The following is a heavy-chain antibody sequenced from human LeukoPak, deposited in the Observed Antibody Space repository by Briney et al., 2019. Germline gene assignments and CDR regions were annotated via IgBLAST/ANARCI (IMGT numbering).Heavy chain of an antibody. D-gene: IGHD3-10*01. CDR3: GKDQVGDLGESSSFFDY. CDR1: GFTFSSYA. CDR2: ISGSGGST. J-gene: IGHJ4*02. Sequence: PGGSLRLSCAASGFTFSSYAMSWVRQAPGKGLEWVSAISGSGGSTYYADSVKGRFTISRDNSKNTLYLQMNSLRAEDTAVYYCGKDQVGDLGESSSFFDYWGQGTLVTVSS. V-gene: IGHV3-23*01.